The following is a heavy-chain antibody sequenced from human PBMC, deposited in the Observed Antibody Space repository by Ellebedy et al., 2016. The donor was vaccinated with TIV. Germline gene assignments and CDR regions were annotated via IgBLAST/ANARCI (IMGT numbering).Heavy chain of an antibody. CDR2: IQQDGSEK. J-gene: IGHJ4*02. V-gene: IGHV3-7*01. D-gene: IGHD3-10*01. Sequence: GESLKISCAASGFTFSNFWMSWVRQAPGKGLEWVANIQQDGSEKYYVDSVKGRFTISRDNAKNSLYLQMNSLRAEDTAVYYCARARYYGSGSYPHPLDYWGQGTLVTVSS. CDR1: GFTFSNFW. CDR3: ARARYYGSGSYPHPLDY.